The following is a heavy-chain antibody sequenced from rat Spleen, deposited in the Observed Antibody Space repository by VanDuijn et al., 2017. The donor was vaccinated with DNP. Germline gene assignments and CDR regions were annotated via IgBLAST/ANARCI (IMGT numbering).Heavy chain of an antibody. CDR2: IGPNGNIV. CDR3: AKDAFDY. V-gene: IGHV5S13*01. CDR1: GFTFSDYG. J-gene: IGHJ2*01. Sequence: EVQLVESGGGLVQPGGSVKLSCAVSGFTFSDYGMAWVLQAPTKGLEWIASIGPNGNIVYYRDSVKGRFTISRDNAKHTLYLQMESLRPEDTATYHCAKDAFDYWGQGVMVTVSS.